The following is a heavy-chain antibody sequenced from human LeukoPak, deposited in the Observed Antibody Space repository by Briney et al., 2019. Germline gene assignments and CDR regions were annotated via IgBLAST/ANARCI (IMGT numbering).Heavy chain of an antibody. D-gene: IGHD1-1*01. CDR3: AKLFLWNHDAFDI. CDR2: IRYDGSNK. J-gene: IGHJ3*02. CDR1: GFTFSSYG. V-gene: IGHV3-30*02. Sequence: GGSLRLSCAASGFTFSSYGMHWVRQAPGKGLEWVAFIRYDGSNKYYADSVKGRFTISRDNSKNTLYLQMNSLRAEDTAVYYCAKLFLWNHDAFDIWGQGTMVTVSS.